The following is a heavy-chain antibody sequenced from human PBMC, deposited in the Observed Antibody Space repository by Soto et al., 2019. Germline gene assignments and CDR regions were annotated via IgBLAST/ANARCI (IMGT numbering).Heavy chain of an antibody. CDR1: GYTFTDYD. V-gene: IGHV1-8*01. J-gene: IGHJ4*02. CDR3: EVTTGY. D-gene: IGHD2-21*02. Sequence: QVQVVQSRTEVKKPGASVKVSCKTSGYTFTDYDINWVRQTTGQGLEWMGWMSPDSGNAGYAQQFQGRVTMTSNTCTSTAYMELRSLRSEDTAMYYCEVTTGYWGQGTMVTVSS. CDR2: MSPDSGNA.